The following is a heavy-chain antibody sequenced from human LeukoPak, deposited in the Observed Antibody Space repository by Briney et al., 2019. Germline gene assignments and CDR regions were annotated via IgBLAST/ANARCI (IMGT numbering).Heavy chain of an antibody. J-gene: IGHJ4*02. CDR2: ISGSGGST. CDR1: GFTFSSYA. V-gene: IGHV3-23*01. CDR3: ANSRGSYYYFDY. Sequence: GGSLRLSCAASGFTFSSYAMSWVRQAPGKGLEWVSAISGSGGSTYYADSVKGRFTISRDNSKNTLYLQMNSLRAEDTAVYYCANSRGSYYYFDYWGQGTLVTVSS. D-gene: IGHD1-26*01.